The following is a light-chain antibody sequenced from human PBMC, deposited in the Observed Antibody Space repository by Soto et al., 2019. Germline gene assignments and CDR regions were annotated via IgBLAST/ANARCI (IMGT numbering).Light chain of an antibody. V-gene: IGKV1-9*01. J-gene: IGKJ4*01. CDR1: QGISSY. Sequence: DIQLPQSPSFLSASVGDRVTITCRASQGISSYLAWSQQQPGKAPKVLIYAASTLQRGVPSRFSGSGSGTEFTLTISRVQPEDFATYYCQQINSYPLTFGGGTKVEIK. CDR3: QQINSYPLT. CDR2: AAS.